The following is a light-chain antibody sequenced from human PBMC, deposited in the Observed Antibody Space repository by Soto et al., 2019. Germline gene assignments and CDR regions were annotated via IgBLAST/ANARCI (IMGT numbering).Light chain of an antibody. J-gene: IGKJ1*01. CDR2: GVS. Sequence: EIVLTQSPGTLSLSPGERATLSCRASQSVSSSYLAWYQQKPGQAPRLLIYGVSSRATGIPDRFSGSGSGTDFTLIISRLEPEDFAVYYCQLYGSSRTFGQGTKVDIK. CDR1: QSVSSSY. V-gene: IGKV3-20*01. CDR3: QLYGSSRT.